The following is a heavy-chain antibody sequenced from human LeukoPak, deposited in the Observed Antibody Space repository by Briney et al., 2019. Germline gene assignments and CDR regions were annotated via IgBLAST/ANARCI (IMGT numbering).Heavy chain of an antibody. CDR2: IYPGDSDT. V-gene: IGHV5-51*01. CDR3: VRSYYYGSGSYGVHFDY. J-gene: IGHJ4*02. D-gene: IGHD3-10*01. CDR1: GYSFTSYW. Sequence: GESLKISCKASGYSFTSYWIGWVRQMPGKGLEWMGIIYPGDSDTRYSPSFQGQVTISADKSISTAYLQWSSLKASDTAMYYCVRSYYYGSGSYGVHFDYWGQGTLVTVSS.